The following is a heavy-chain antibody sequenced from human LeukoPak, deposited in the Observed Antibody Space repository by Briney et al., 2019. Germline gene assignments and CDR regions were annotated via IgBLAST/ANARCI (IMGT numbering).Heavy chain of an antibody. CDR1: GFTFSKYS. J-gene: IGHJ5*02. Sequence: GGSLRLSCAASGFTFSKYSVNWIRQAPGKGLEWVSSITSGSTYTYYAVSVKGRFTISRDDAENSLYLQMNSLRVEDTAVYYCSGYNWFDPWGQGTLVTVSS. V-gene: IGHV3-21*01. CDR2: ITSGSTYT. CDR3: SGYNWFDP.